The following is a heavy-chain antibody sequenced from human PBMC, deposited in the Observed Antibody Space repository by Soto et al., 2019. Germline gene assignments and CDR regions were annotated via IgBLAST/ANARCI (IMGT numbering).Heavy chain of an antibody. J-gene: IGHJ3*02. D-gene: IGHD3-3*01. CDR1: GGSISSYY. CDR2: IYYSGST. Sequence: PSETPVLTCTVSGGSISSYYWSWIRQPPGKGLEWIGYIYYSGSTNYNPSLKSRVTISVDTSKNQFSLKLSSVTAADTAVYYCARATGLRFLEWLSSGAFAIRGQGTMVTVSS. V-gene: IGHV4-59*01. CDR3: ARATGLRFLEWLSSGAFAI.